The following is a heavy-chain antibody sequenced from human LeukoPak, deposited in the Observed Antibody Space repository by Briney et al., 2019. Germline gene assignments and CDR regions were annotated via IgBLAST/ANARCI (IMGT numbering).Heavy chain of an antibody. CDR3: ARFPAKKAD. J-gene: IGHJ4*02. Sequence: SETLSLTCTVSNGSISPYYWSWIRQPPGKGLEWIGYIYHSGNTNYNPSLSSRVTISVDTSENQFSLELTPVTAADTAVYFCARFPAKKADWGQGTLVTVSS. CDR2: IYHSGNT. CDR1: NGSISPYY. D-gene: IGHD4/OR15-4a*01. V-gene: IGHV4-59*01.